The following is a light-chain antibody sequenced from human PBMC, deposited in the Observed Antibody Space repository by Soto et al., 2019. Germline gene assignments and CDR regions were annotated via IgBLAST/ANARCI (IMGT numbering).Light chain of an antibody. Sequence: EIVLTQSPGTLSLSPGERATLSCRASQSVSRSYLAWYQQRPGQAPRLLIYDASSRATGIPDRFSGSGSGTDFTLTIRRLEPEDVAVYYCQQYGTSPHTFGGGTKVEIK. V-gene: IGKV3-20*01. J-gene: IGKJ4*01. CDR1: QSVSRSY. CDR2: DAS. CDR3: QQYGTSPHT.